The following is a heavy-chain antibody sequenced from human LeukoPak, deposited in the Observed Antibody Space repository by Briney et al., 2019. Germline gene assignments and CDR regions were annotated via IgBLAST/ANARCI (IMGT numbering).Heavy chain of an antibody. J-gene: IGHJ2*01. Sequence: GASVKVSCKASGGTFSSYAISWVRQAPGQGLEWMGWISAYNGNTNYAQKLQGRVTMTTDTSTSTAYMELRSLRSDDTAVYYCARASYYDSSGYYANWYFDLWGRGTLVTVSS. CDR3: ARASYYDSSGYYANWYFDL. CDR2: ISAYNGNT. D-gene: IGHD3-22*01. CDR1: GGTFSSYA. V-gene: IGHV1-18*01.